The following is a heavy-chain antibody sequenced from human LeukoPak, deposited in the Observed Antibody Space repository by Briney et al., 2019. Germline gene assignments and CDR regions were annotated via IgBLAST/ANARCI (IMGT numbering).Heavy chain of an antibody. V-gene: IGHV3-48*01. D-gene: IGHD3-10*01. CDR2: INVVNGAI. J-gene: IGHJ6*02. CDR3: VRDGNRGYDMDV. Sequence: GGSLRLSCATSGFTLRYYQMNWVRQAPGKGLEWVSYINVVNGAIYYADSVKGRFTISGDVATNSVYLQMNSLRAEDTALYYCVRDGNRGYDMDVWGQGTAVTVSS. CDR1: GFTLRYYQ.